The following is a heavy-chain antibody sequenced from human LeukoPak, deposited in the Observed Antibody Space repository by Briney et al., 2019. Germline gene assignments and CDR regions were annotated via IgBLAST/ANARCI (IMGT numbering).Heavy chain of an antibody. CDR3: ARSPSAWHFHN. V-gene: IGHV3-11*04. CDR2: ISSSGNVI. CDR1: GFTFRDYY. D-gene: IGHD6-19*01. Sequence: GGSLRLSCAASGFTFRDYYMSWIRQAPGKGLEWVSYISSSGNVIYYADSVKGRFTISRDNAKNSLYLQMNSLRAEDTAVYYCARSPSAWHFHNWGQGTLVTVSS. J-gene: IGHJ4*02.